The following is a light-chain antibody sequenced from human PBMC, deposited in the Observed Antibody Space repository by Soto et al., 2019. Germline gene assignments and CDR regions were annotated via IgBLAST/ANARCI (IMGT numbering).Light chain of an antibody. Sequence: DIQMSQSPSTLSASVGDRVTITCRASQSISSWLAWYQQKPGKAPKLLIYKASSLESGVPSRFSGSGSGTEFTLTISSLQPEDFATYYCLQDHNYPWTFGQGTKVDIK. V-gene: IGKV1-5*03. J-gene: IGKJ1*01. CDR2: KAS. CDR3: LQDHNYPWT. CDR1: QSISSW.